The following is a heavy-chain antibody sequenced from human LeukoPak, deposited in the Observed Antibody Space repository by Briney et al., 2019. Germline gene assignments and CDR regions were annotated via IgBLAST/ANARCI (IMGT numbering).Heavy chain of an antibody. CDR2: IYSGGST. J-gene: IGHJ5*02. V-gene: IGHV3-53*01. Sequence: GGSLRLSCAASGFTVSSNYMSWVRQAPGKGLEWVSVIYSGGSTYYADSVKGRFTISRDNSKNTLYLQMNSLRAEDTAVYYCAREGPPDSSGYYPMFDPWGQGTLVTVSS. CDR3: AREGPPDSSGYYPMFDP. D-gene: IGHD3-22*01. CDR1: GFTVSSNY.